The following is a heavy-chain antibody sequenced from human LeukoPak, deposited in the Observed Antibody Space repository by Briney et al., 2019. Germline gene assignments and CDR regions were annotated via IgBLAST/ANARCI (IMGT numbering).Heavy chain of an antibody. D-gene: IGHD2-2*01. J-gene: IGHJ3*02. CDR3: ARNLGASRPYCSSTSCFTDAFDI. Sequence: ASVKVSCKAFGYTFTNFGVSWVRQVPGQGLEWMGIINPSGGSISYAQKFQGRVTMTRDTSTSTVYMELSSLRSEDTAVYYCARNLGASRPYCSSTSCFTDAFDIWGQGTMVTVSS. CDR2: INPSGGSI. CDR1: GYTFTNFG. V-gene: IGHV1-46*01.